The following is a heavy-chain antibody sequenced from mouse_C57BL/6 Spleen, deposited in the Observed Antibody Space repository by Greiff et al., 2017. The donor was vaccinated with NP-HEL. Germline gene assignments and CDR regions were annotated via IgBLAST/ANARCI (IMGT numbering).Heavy chain of an antibody. D-gene: IGHD4-1*01. Sequence: VQLQQSGPELVKPGASVKISCKASGYAFSSSWMNWVKQRPGKGLGWIGRIYPGDGDTNYNGKFKGKATLTTDKSSSTAYMQRSSLTSEDSAVYFCAREGLNWAFAYWGQGTLVTVSA. CDR1: GYAFSSSW. J-gene: IGHJ3*01. CDR3: AREGLNWAFAY. V-gene: IGHV1-82*01. CDR2: IYPGDGDT.